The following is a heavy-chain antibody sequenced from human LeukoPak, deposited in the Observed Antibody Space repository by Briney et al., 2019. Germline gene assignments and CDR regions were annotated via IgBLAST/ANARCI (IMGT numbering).Heavy chain of an antibody. CDR3: ARDWQWLDAFDI. CDR2: ISSSSSTI. V-gene: IGHV3-48*04. CDR1: GFTFSSYS. Sequence: PGGSLRLSCAASGFTFSSYSMNWVRQAPGKGLEWVSYISSSSSTIYYADSVKGRFTMSRDNAKSTLYLQMISLRAEDTAVYYCARDWQWLDAFDIWGQGTMVTVSS. D-gene: IGHD5-18*01. J-gene: IGHJ3*02.